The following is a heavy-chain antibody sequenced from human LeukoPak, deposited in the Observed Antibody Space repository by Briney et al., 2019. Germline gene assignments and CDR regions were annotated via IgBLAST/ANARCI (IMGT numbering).Heavy chain of an antibody. CDR3: TRDQMSY. Sequence: PGGSLRLSCTASEFTVSRNYMLWVRQAPGKGLEWVSLIFSNGDTHYADSVKGRFTISRDTSKNTVSLQMNSLRVEDTAMYYCTRDQMSYWGQGTLVTVSS. J-gene: IGHJ4*02. CDR2: IFSNGDT. D-gene: IGHD5-24*01. V-gene: IGHV3-53*01. CDR1: EFTVSRNY.